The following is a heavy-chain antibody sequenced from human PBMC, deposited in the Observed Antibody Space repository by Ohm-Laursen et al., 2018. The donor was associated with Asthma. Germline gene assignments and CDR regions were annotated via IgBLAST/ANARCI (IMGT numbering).Heavy chain of an antibody. Sequence: RSLRLSCTASGFTFRSYAMHWVRQAPGKGLEWVAVGGSYYDGGLKYYADSVNGRFTVSRDDSKNTLYLQMNSLRPDDTAVYYCARDVMEWYLPAFDFWGQGTLVIVSS. CDR3: ARDVMEWYLPAFDF. D-gene: IGHD3-3*01. J-gene: IGHJ4*02. CDR2: GGSYYDGGLK. V-gene: IGHV3-30-3*01. CDR1: GFTFRSYA.